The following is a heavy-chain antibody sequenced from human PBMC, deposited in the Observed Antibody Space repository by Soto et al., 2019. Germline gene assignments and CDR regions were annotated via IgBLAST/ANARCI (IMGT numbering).Heavy chain of an antibody. Sequence: QVQLQESGPGLVKPSETLSLTCVVSGGSINSSYWWNWVRQPPGKGLEWIGEISHGGTTNFNPSLKSRATISVDKSKNHLSLKLDSVTAADKAVYYCAREVSGIQAFDYWGQGTLVIVSS. V-gene: IGHV4-4*02. D-gene: IGHD1-20*01. CDR1: GGSINSSYW. J-gene: IGHJ4*02. CDR2: ISHGGTT. CDR3: AREVSGIQAFDY.